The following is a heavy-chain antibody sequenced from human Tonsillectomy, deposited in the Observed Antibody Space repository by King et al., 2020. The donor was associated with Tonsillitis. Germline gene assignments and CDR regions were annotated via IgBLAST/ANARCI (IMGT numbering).Heavy chain of an antibody. V-gene: IGHV4-38-2*02. CDR3: ARDVSAAGPYWYFGL. CDR2: IYHSGST. Sequence: VQLQESGPGLVKPSETLSLTCAVSGYSISSGYYWGWIRQPPGKGLEWIGSIYHSGSTYYNPSLKSRVTISVDTSKNQFSLKLSSVTAADTAVYYCARDVSAAGPYWYFGLWGRGTLVTVSS. CDR1: GYSISSGYY. D-gene: IGHD6-13*01. J-gene: IGHJ2*01.